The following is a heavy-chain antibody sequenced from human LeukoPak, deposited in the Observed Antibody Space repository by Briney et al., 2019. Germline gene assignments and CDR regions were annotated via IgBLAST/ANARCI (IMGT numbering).Heavy chain of an antibody. D-gene: IGHD2-2*01. CDR1: GGSISSYY. Sequence: PSETLSLTCTVSGGSISSYYWSWIRQPPGKGLEWIGYIYYSGSTNYNPSLKSRVTISVDTSKNQFSLKLSSVTAADTAVYYCARARAVVVPAAITGHYYMDVWGKGTTVTVSS. J-gene: IGHJ6*03. V-gene: IGHV4-59*01. CDR3: ARARAVVVPAAITGHYYMDV. CDR2: IYYSGST.